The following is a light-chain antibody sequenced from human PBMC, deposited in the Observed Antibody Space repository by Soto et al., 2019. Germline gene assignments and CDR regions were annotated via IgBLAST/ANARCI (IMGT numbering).Light chain of an antibody. CDR2: DVS. Sequence: QSVLTQPASVSGSPGQSITISCTGTSSDVGGYNYVSWYQHHPGKAPKLMIFDVSNRPSGVSNRFSGSKSGNTASLTISGLQPEDEADYYCSSYTTIHTRQIVFGTGTKVTVL. J-gene: IGLJ1*01. V-gene: IGLV2-14*03. CDR1: SSDVGGYNY. CDR3: SSYTTIHTRQIV.